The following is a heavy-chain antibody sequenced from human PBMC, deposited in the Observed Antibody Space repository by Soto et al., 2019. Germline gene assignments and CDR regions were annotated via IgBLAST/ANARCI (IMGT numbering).Heavy chain of an antibody. J-gene: IGHJ6*02. D-gene: IGHD1-1*01. CDR1: TYTFIGYD. CDR3: ANGTSSGYNDDCGGYYYGMDV. CDR2: IKPNRGGT. Sequence: QVHLVQSGAEVKKPGASVKVSCKASTYTFIGYDLHWVRQAPGQGLEWMGHIKPNRGGTNYAQKFQGRVTMTTDTSINKDYMERSGLRSDDTAIYYCANGTSSGYNDDCGGYYYGMDVWGQGTTVT. V-gene: IGHV1-2*06.